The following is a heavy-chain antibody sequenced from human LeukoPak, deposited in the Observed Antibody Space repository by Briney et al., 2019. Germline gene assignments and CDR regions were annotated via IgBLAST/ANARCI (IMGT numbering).Heavy chain of an antibody. CDR2: IYPSETNI. D-gene: IGHD6-19*01. J-gene: IGHJ5*02. CDR1: VYTFTTYW. Sequence: GESLKISCKCFVYTFTTYWIGWAGRLPGKGLSGMGIIYPSETNIKYTPSFQGQVTISADKSTSTAYLQWNSPKASQTAIYYCARQLSDSSGGPWRDYSDPWGQRTLVTVSS. V-gene: IGHV5-51*01. CDR3: ARQLSDSSGGPWRDYSDP.